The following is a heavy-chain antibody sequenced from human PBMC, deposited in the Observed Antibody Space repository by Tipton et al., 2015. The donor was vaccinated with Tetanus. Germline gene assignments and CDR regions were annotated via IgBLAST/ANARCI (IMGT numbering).Heavy chain of an antibody. D-gene: IGHD3-10*01. V-gene: IGHV4-4*08. Sequence: TLSLTCTVSGDSMPKYYWSWVRQPPGKGLEWISYIFASGSTNYNPALKSRVTISMDTSKNQISLKLSSVTAADTAVYFCARWGDASGSTNLYAFDIWGQGTMVSVSS. J-gene: IGHJ3*02. CDR2: IFASGST. CDR3: ARWGDASGSTNLYAFDI. CDR1: GDSMPKYY.